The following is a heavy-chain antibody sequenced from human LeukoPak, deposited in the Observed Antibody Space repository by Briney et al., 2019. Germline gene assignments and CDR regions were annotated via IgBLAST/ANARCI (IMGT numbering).Heavy chain of an antibody. V-gene: IGHV3-73*01. CDR3: TVCIDDYYYHYMDV. D-gene: IGHD1-26*01. J-gene: IGHJ6*03. CDR2: IRSKANSYAT. Sequence: PGGSVRLSCAASGFTFSGSAMHWVRQASGKGLEWVGRIRSKANSYATAYAASVKGRITISRDDSKNTAYLQMNSLKTEDTAVYYCTVCIDDYYYHYMDVWGKGTTVTVSS. CDR1: GFTFSGSA.